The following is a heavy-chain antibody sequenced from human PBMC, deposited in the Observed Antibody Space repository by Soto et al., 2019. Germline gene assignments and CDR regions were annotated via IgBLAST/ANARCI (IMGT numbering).Heavy chain of an antibody. CDR3: ARDREFYSGSYSATDY. CDR1: GGTFGSYA. V-gene: IGHV1-69*13. J-gene: IGHJ4*02. CDR2: IIPIFGTA. D-gene: IGHD1-26*01. Sequence: VKLSCKASGGTFGSYALSWPHQAPEQGLEWMGGIIPIFGTANYAQKFQGRVTITADESTSTAYMELSSLRSEDTAVYYCARDREFYSGSYSATDYWGQGTLVTVSS.